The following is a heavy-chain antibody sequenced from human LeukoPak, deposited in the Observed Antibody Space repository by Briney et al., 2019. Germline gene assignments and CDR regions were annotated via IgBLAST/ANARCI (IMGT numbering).Heavy chain of an antibody. J-gene: IGHJ4*02. CDR1: GFTVSSNY. CDR3: ARDRDYYDSSGYDY. D-gene: IGHD3-22*01. Sequence: GGSLRLSCAASGFTVSSNYMSWVRQAPGKGLEWVSVIYSGGGTYYADSVKGRFTISRDNSKNTLYLQMNSLRAEDTAVYYCARDRDYYDSSGYDYWGQGTLVTVSS. V-gene: IGHV3-66*01. CDR2: IYSGGGT.